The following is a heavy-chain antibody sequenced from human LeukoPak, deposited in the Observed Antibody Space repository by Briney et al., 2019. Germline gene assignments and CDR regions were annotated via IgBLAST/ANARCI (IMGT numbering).Heavy chain of an antibody. CDR1: GFTFSSYW. CDR2: IYTDGRVA. V-gene: IGHV3-74*03. CDR3: ARDLYHGSDE. Sequence: PGGSLRLSCAGSGFTFSSYWMHWVRQAPGKGLVWVSTIYTDGRVAQYADSVKGRFTISRDNAKNTLYLQMNTLRVEDAAVYYCARDLYHGSDEWGQGTLVTVSS. D-gene: IGHD3-10*01. J-gene: IGHJ4*02.